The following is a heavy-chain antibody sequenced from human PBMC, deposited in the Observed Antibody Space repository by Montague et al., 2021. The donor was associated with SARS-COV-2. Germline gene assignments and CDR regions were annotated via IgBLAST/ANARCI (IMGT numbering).Heavy chain of an antibody. D-gene: IGHD4-23*01. J-gene: IGHJ4*02. CDR3: ARWDPQTLTLIGLRGKSASDY. Sequence: SETLSLTCAVYGGSFSGYYWTWIRQSPGKGLERIAEINHSGTTNYNFNPSLRSRVTTSVDTSKSQFSLKLSSVTAADTGVYYCARWDPQTLTLIGLRGKSASDYWGQGTLVTVSS. CDR1: GGSFSGYY. V-gene: IGHV4-34*01. CDR2: INHSGTT.